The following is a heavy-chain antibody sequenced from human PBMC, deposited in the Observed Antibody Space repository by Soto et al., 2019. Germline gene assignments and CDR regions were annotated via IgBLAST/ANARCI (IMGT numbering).Heavy chain of an antibody. D-gene: IGHD6-19*01. Sequence: QITLKASGPTLVKPTQTLTLTCTFSGFSLSSTRMAVSWIRQPRENALEWLALIYWDDDKRYSPFLKSSLTITNDTSKIQVGLRMSNMDPVDTARYDGAHIVVAGLGYYFDYWGQGTLVTVSS. CDR2: IYWDDDK. CDR1: GFSLSSTRMA. CDR3: AHIVVAGLGYYFDY. J-gene: IGHJ4*02. V-gene: IGHV2-5*02.